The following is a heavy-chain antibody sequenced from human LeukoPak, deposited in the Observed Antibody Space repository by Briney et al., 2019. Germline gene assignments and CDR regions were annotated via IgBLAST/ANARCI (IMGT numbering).Heavy chain of an antibody. CDR3: ARAADFWSGYPSMDV. Sequence: GGSLRLSCAASGFTFSSYEMNWVRQAPGKGLEWVSYISSGSTIYYADSVKGRFTISRDNAKNSLYLQMNSLRAEDTAVYYCARAADFWSGYPSMDVWGQGTTVTVSS. V-gene: IGHV3-48*03. D-gene: IGHD3-3*01. CDR1: GFTFSSYE. CDR2: ISSGSTI. J-gene: IGHJ6*02.